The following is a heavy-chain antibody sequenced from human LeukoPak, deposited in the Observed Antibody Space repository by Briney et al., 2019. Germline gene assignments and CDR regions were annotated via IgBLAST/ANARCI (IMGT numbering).Heavy chain of an antibody. Sequence: GGPLRLSCAASGFTFSNYGMHWVRQAPDKGLEWVAVIWYDGSKKYYADSVKGRFTISRDNAKNSLYLQMNSLGAEDTALYYCARDWRSGFSIDNWGQGTLVTVSS. D-gene: IGHD6-19*01. CDR3: ARDWRSGFSIDN. V-gene: IGHV3-33*01. CDR2: IWYDGSKK. CDR1: GFTFSNYG. J-gene: IGHJ4*02.